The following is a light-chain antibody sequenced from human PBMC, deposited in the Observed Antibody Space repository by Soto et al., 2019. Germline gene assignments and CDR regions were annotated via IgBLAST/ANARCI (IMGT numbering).Light chain of an antibody. CDR3: GSYAGNYIWV. CDR2: DVT. J-gene: IGLJ3*02. CDR1: SSDVGTYNH. V-gene: IGLV2-11*01. Sequence: QSALTQPPSVSGSPGQSVTISCTGTSSDVGTYNHVSWYQQHPGKAPKVIIYDVTKWPSGVPDRFSGSKSGNTASLTISGLQAEDEADYYCGSYAGNYIWVLGGGTKVTVL.